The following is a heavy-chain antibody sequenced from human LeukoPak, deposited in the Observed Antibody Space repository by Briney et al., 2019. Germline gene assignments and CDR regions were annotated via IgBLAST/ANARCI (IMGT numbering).Heavy chain of an antibody. Sequence: ASVKVSCKASGYTFTSYGISWVRQAPGQGLEWMGWISAYNGNTNYAQKLQGRVTMTTDTSTSTAYMELRSLRSDDTAAYYCARVGIVVVVAGGWFDPWGQGTLVTVSS. V-gene: IGHV1-18*01. CDR1: GYTFTSYG. CDR2: ISAYNGNT. D-gene: IGHD2-15*01. J-gene: IGHJ5*02. CDR3: ARVGIVVVVAGGWFDP.